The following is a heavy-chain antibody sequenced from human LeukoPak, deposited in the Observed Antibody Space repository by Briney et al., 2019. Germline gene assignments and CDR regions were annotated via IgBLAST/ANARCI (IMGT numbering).Heavy chain of an antibody. CDR1: GGSISSSSYY. V-gene: IGHV4-39*01. CDR2: NYYSGST. J-gene: IGHJ4*02. CDR3: ARRVVGATFDY. Sequence: SETLSLTCTVSGGSISSSSYYWGWIRQPPGKGLVGIGSNYYSGSTYYNPSLKSRVTISVDTSKNQYSLKLSSVTAADTAVYYCARRVVGATFDYWGQGTLVTVSS. D-gene: IGHD1-26*01.